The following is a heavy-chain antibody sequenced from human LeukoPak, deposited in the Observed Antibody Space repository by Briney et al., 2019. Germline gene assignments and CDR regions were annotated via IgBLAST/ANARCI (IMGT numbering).Heavy chain of an antibody. D-gene: IGHD3-16*01. J-gene: IGHJ4*02. CDR1: GFTFSSYS. CDR2: IKEDGSEK. Sequence: GGSLRLSCAGSGFTFSSYSMNWVRLAPGKGLEWVANIKEDGSEKYYVDSVKGRFTISRDNAKNSLYLQMNGLRAEDTAVFYCARLLETYDYVWGSYGFDSWGQGTLVTVSS. V-gene: IGHV3-7*01. CDR3: ARLLETYDYVWGSYGFDS.